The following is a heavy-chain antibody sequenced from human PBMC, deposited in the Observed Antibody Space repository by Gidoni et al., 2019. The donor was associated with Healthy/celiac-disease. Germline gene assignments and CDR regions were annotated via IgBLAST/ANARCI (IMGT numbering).Heavy chain of an antibody. CDR1: GFTFSSYS. CDR2: ISSSSSTI. J-gene: IGHJ6*02. CDR3: ARDDNWDSSSFCCGMDV. V-gene: IGHV3-48*01. D-gene: IGHD6-6*01. Sequence: EVQLVESGGGLVQPGGSLRLSCAASGFTFSSYSMNWVRQAPGKGLEWVSYISSSSSTIYYADSVKGRFTISRDNAKNSLYRQMNSLRAEDTAVYYCARDDNWDSSSFCCGMDVWGQGTTVTVSS.